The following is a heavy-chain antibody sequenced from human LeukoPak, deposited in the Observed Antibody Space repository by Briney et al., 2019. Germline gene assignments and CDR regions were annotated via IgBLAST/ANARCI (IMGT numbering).Heavy chain of an antibody. J-gene: IGHJ3*02. V-gene: IGHV4-38-2*02. CDR2: IYHSGRT. CDR3: ARLYYYDSSGYYSVDAFDI. Sequence: SETLSLTCTVSGYSISSGDYWGWIRQPPGKGLEWIGSIYHSGRTYYNPSLKSRVTISVDTSKNQFSLKLSSVTAADTAVYYCARLYYYDSSGYYSVDAFDIWGQGTMVTVSS. CDR1: GYSISSGDY. D-gene: IGHD3-22*01.